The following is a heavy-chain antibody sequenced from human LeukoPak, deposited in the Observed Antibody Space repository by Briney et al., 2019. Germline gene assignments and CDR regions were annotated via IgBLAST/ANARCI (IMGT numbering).Heavy chain of an antibody. CDR1: GGSFSGFY. Sequence: SETLSLTCAVYGGSFSGFYWSWIRQPPGKGLEWIGEINHSGSTYYNPSLKSRVTISADTSKNQFSLKLTSVTAADTAVYYCARGYVGDYWGQGTLVTVSS. CDR3: ARGYVGDY. J-gene: IGHJ4*02. D-gene: IGHD3-16*01. V-gene: IGHV4-34*01. CDR2: INHSGST.